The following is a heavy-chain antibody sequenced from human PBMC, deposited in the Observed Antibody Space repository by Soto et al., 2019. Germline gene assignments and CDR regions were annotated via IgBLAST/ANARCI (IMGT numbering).Heavy chain of an antibody. CDR2: INTDGSVA. CDR1: GLTFRSYW. Sequence: GGSLRLSCAASGLTFRSYWMHWVRQAPGKGLVWVSRINTDGSVAMYVDSVKGQINISRDKSKKTLLLQMNPLSLDDTVIYSCAKDLGPPRGSYLDSWGPGTLVTVS. D-gene: IGHD3-16*01. CDR3: AKDLGPPRGSYLDS. V-gene: IGHV3-74*03. J-gene: IGHJ4*02.